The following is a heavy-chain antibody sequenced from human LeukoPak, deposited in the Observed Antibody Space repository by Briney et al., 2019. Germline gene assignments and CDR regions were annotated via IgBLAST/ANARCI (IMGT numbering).Heavy chain of an antibody. Sequence: PSETLSLTCTVSGGSISSSSYYWGWIRQPPGKGLEWIGSIYYSGSTYYNPSLKSRVTISVDTSKNQFSLKLSSVTAADTAVYYCASQPAGYYYGSGSYHYFDYWGQGTLVTVSS. CDR3: ASQPAGYYYGSGSYHYFDY. CDR2: IYYSGST. CDR1: GGSISSSSYY. V-gene: IGHV4-39*01. J-gene: IGHJ4*02. D-gene: IGHD3-10*01.